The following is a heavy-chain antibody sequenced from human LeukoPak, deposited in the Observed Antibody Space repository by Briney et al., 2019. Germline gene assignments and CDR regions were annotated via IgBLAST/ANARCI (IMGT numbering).Heavy chain of an antibody. D-gene: IGHD2-15*01. J-gene: IGHJ5*02. CDR3: ARALGYCSGGSCYSGWFDP. V-gene: IGHV4-59*12. CDR1: GGSISSYY. CDR2: IYYSGST. Sequence: SETLSLTCTVSGGSISSYYWSWLRQPPGKGLEWIGYIYYSGSTNYNPSLKSRVTISVDTSKNQFSLKLSSVTAADTAVYYCARALGYCSGGSCYSGWFDPWGQGTLVTVSS.